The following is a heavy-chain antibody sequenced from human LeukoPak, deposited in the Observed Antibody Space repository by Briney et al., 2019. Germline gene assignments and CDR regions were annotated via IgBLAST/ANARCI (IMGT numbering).Heavy chain of an antibody. CDR2: LKQDGSEK. V-gene: IGHV3-7*01. J-gene: IGHJ4*02. D-gene: IGHD3-3*01. Sequence: GGSLRLSCAASGFTFNNYWMTWVRQAPGKGLEWVANLKQDGSEKYYVDSVKGRFTISRDNAKNSLYLQMNSLRAEDTAVYYCARDRSTDFWSGYYTNYFDYWGQGTLVTVSS. CDR1: GFTFNNYW. CDR3: ARDRSTDFWSGYYTNYFDY.